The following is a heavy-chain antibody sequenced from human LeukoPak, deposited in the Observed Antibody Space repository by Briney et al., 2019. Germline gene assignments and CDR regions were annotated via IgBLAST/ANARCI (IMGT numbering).Heavy chain of an antibody. CDR3: AKARGVRGVIWYAFDI. CDR2: IRYDGSNK. J-gene: IGHJ3*02. D-gene: IGHD3-10*01. V-gene: IGHV3-30*02. CDR1: GFTFSSYG. Sequence: GGSLRLSCAASGFTFSSYGMHWVRQAPGKGLEWVAFIRYDGSNKYYADSVKGRFTISRDNSKNTLYLQMNSLRAEDTAVYYCAKARGVRGVIWYAFDIWGQGTMVTVSS.